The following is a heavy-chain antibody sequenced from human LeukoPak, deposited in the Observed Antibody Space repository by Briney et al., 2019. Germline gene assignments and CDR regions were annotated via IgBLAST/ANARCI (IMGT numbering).Heavy chain of an antibody. CDR3: ARAESSPYYYDSSGYYTFFRY. CDR1: GFTFSSYA. Sequence: PGGSLRLSCAASGFTFSSYAMSWVRQAPGKGLEWVSAISGSGGSTNYADSVQGRFTISRDNSKNTLYLQMNSLRAEDTAVYYCARAESSPYYYDSSGYYTFFRYWGQGTLVTVSS. CDR2: ISGSGGST. J-gene: IGHJ4*02. D-gene: IGHD3-22*01. V-gene: IGHV3-23*01.